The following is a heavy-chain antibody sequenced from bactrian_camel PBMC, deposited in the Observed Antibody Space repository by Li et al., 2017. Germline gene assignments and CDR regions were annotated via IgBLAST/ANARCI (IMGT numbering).Heavy chain of an antibody. J-gene: IGHJ4*01. V-gene: IGHV3S59*01. D-gene: IGHD6*01. Sequence: DVQLVESGGGLVQAGGSLRLSCAASAYTWNTKRMGWFRQAPGKEREGVAAIAPSTGSTYYDDSVKGRFTVSHVNANNTLHLQMNSLKPEDTAVYYCAADLGWCGSAPLQRTFRNWGQGTQVTVS. CDR1: AYTWNTKR. CDR2: IAPSTGST. CDR3: AADLGWCGSAPLQRTFRN.